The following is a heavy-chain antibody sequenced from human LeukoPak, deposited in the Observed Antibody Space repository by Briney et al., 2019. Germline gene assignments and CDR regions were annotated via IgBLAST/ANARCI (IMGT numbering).Heavy chain of an antibody. CDR1: GFTFDDYA. Sequence: GRSLRLSCAASGFTFDDYAIHWVRQAPGKGLEWVSGISWNSVSIGYADSVKGRFTISRDNAKNSLYLQMNSLRAEDTALYYCAKDIYSSSWTTFDYWGQGTLSPSPQ. D-gene: IGHD6-13*01. CDR3: AKDIYSSSWTTFDY. V-gene: IGHV3-9*01. J-gene: IGHJ4*02. CDR2: ISWNSVSI.